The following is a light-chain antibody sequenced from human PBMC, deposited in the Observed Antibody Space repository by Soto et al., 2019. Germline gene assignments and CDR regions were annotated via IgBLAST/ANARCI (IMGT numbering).Light chain of an antibody. CDR1: SSDVGGYNY. CDR2: DVS. Sequence: QSALTQPRSVSGSPGQSVTISCTGTSSDVGGYNYVSWYQQHPGKAPKVMIYDVSKRPSGGPDRFSGYKSGNTASLTISGLQAEDEADYYCCSYVGTNTSYVFGTGTKLTVL. J-gene: IGLJ1*01. CDR3: CSYVGTNTSYV. V-gene: IGLV2-11*01.